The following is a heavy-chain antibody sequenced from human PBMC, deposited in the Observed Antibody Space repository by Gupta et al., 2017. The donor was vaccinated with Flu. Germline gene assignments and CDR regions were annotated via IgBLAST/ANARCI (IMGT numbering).Heavy chain of an antibody. Sequence: EVQLVEYGGGLVQPGGPLRLSCAASGFTFSSYWMHWVRQPPGKGLVWVSRINSDGTSTSYADSVKGRFTISRDNAKNTLYLQMNSLRAEDTAVYFCATSRTFDYWGQGTLVTVSS. J-gene: IGHJ4*02. CDR2: INSDGTST. V-gene: IGHV3-74*01. CDR3: ATSRTFDY. D-gene: IGHD1-7*01. CDR1: GFTFSSYW.